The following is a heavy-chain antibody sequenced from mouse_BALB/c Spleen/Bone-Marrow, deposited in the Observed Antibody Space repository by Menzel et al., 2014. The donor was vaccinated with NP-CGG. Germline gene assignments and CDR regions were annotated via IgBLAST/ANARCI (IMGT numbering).Heavy chain of an antibody. V-gene: IGHV1-69*02. J-gene: IGHJ2*01. CDR2: IDPSDSYT. Sequence: QVQLQQPGADLVKPGASVKLSCKASGYTFTSYWMHWVKQRPRQGLEWIGEIDPSDSYTNYNQKFKGKATLTVDKSSSTAYMHLSSLTSEDSAVYYCARGLYGDSVYWGQGTTLTVSS. CDR3: ARGLYGDSVY. D-gene: IGHD2-13*01. CDR1: GYTFTSYW.